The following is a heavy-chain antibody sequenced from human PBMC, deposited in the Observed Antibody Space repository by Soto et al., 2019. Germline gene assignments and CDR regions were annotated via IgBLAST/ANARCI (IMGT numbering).Heavy chain of an antibody. J-gene: IGHJ3*02. CDR2: IYYSGST. CDR1: GGSISSYY. Sequence: SETLSLTCTVSGGSISSYYWSWIRQPPGKGLEWIGYIYYSGSTNYNPSLKSRVTISVDTSKNQFSLKLSSVTAADTAVYYCARGAGYYGSGSYYTLPNDAFDIWGQGTMVTVSS. CDR3: ARGAGYYGSGSYYTLPNDAFDI. V-gene: IGHV4-59*01. D-gene: IGHD3-10*01.